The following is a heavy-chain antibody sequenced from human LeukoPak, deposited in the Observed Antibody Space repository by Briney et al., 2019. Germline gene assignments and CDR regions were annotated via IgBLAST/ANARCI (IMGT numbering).Heavy chain of an antibody. D-gene: IGHD3-22*01. V-gene: IGHV3-23*01. CDR1: GFTFSSYA. Sequence: PGGSLRLSCEASGFTFSSYAMSWVRQAPGKGLEWVSAISGSGGSTYYADSVKGRFTISRDNSKNTLYLQMNSLRAEDTAVYYCANRRVYYYDSSGYYEGYYFDYWGQGTLVTVSS. J-gene: IGHJ4*02. CDR2: ISGSGGST. CDR3: ANRRVYYYDSSGYYEGYYFDY.